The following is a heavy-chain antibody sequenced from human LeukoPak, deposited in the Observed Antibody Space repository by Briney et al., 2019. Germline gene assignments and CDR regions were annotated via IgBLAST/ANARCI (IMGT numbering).Heavy chain of an antibody. V-gene: IGHV4-34*01. J-gene: IGHJ4*02. CDR1: GGSFSGYY. CDR3: ARLYILGYFDY. D-gene: IGHD4-11*01. Sequence: PSETLSLTCAVYGGSFSGYYWSWIRQPPGKGLEWIGEINHSGSTNYNPFLKSRVTISVDTSKNQFSLKLSSVTAADTAVYYCARLYILGYFDYWGEGTLVTVSS. CDR2: INHSGST.